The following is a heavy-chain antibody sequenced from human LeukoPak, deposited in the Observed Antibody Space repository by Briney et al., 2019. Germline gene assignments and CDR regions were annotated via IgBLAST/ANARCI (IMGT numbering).Heavy chain of an antibody. CDR1: GFTFDDYA. CDR2: ISWDGGST. Sequence: GGSLRLSCAASGFTFDDYAMHWVRQAPGKGLEWVSLISWDGGSTYYADSVKGRFTISRDNSKNTLYLQMNSLRAEDTAVYYCARDLFTYCGGDCSLDYWGQGTLVTVSS. V-gene: IGHV3-43D*03. J-gene: IGHJ4*02. CDR3: ARDLFTYCGGDCSLDY. D-gene: IGHD2-21*02.